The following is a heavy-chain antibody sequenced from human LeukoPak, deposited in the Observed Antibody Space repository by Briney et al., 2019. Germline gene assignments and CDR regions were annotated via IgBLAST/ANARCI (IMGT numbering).Heavy chain of an antibody. Sequence: ASVRVSCKASGYTFTSYYMHWVRQAPGQGLEWMGIINPSGGSTSYAQKFQGRVTMTRDTSTSTVYMERSSLRSEDTAVYYCARRSSSWYGDFDYWGQGTLVTVSS. J-gene: IGHJ4*02. D-gene: IGHD6-13*01. CDR3: ARRSSSWYGDFDY. CDR2: INPSGGST. CDR1: GYTFTSYY. V-gene: IGHV1-46*01.